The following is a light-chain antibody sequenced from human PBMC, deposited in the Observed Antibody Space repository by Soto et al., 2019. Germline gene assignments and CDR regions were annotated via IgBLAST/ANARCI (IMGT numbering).Light chain of an antibody. V-gene: IGKV3-11*01. CDR3: QQRSNWFT. J-gene: IGKJ5*01. CDR2: GAS. CDR1: QSVSDY. Sequence: AQSPATLSVSPGERATLSCRASQSVSDYLAWYQQRPGQAPRLLIFGASSRATGIPDRFSGSGSGTDFTLTISSLEPEDFAVYYCQQRSNWFTFGQGTRLEIK.